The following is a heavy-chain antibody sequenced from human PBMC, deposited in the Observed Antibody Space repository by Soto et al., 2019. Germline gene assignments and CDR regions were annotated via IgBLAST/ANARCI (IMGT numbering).Heavy chain of an antibody. D-gene: IGHD3-9*01. J-gene: IGHJ3*02. CDR1: GGSFSTYY. CDR2: INHSGNN. CDR3: ARGGSNDWHVALDI. V-gene: IGHV4-34*01. Sequence: QLQQWGAGLLKPSETLSLTCVVSGGSFSTYYYNWIRQSPGKGLEWIGEINHSGNNNYSPSLKSRVTMSLDTSKNQFSLKLTSVTAADTAVYYCARGGSNDWHVALDIWGQGTMVTVSS.